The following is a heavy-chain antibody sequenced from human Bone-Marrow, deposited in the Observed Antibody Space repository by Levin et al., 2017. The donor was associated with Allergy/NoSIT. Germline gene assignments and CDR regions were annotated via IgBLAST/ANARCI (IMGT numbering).Heavy chain of an antibody. D-gene: IGHD3-10*01. V-gene: IGHV3-23*01. CDR2: ISRSDGST. CDR3: ASIGDEMDYGLDV. J-gene: IGHJ6*02. CDR1: GFTFRNHA. Sequence: GGSLRLSCAASGFTFRNHAMSWVRQAPGKGLEWVSTISRSDGSTYYADSVKGRFTISRDNSRNTLHLQMNTLRADDTAVYYCASIGDEMDYGLDVWGQGTTVTVSS.